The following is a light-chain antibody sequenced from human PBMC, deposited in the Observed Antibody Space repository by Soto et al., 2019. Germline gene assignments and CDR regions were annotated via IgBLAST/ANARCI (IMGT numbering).Light chain of an antibody. Sequence: QSVLTQPPSVSGAPGQRVTISCTGSSSNIGAGYFVHWYQQLPGAAPKLLIYSDNNRPSGVPDRFSGSKSGTSASLAITGLRAEDEADYYCQSYDNNSDYVFGTGTKVTVL. CDR2: SDN. CDR1: SSNIGAGYF. V-gene: IGLV1-40*01. CDR3: QSYDNNSDYV. J-gene: IGLJ1*01.